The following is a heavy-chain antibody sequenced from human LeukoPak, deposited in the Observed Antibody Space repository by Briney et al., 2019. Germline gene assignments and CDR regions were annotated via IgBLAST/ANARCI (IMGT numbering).Heavy chain of an antibody. CDR2: ISTSSIYM. J-gene: IGHJ6*03. Sequence: GGSLRLSCAASGFKFSSYSMNWVRQAPGKGLEWVSSISTSSIYMYYAESVKGRFTISRDNAKNSLYLQMNSLRAEDTAVYYCARVGNLYDYYYMDVWGKGTTVTVSS. CDR1: GFKFSSYS. D-gene: IGHD1-14*01. V-gene: IGHV3-21*01. CDR3: ARVGNLYDYYYMDV.